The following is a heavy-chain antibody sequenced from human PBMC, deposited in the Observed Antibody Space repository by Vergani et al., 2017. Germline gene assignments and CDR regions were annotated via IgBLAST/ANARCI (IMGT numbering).Heavy chain of an antibody. CDR3: VRDRGLXAGGRCYTEAWDY. J-gene: IGHJ4*02. D-gene: IGHD2-2*02. V-gene: IGHV3-30-3*01. Sequence: QVQLVESGGGVFQPGTSLRLSCVVSGFALNRHAMYWVRQAPGKWLEWVVGISFDGTNEYYPDLVKGRFTISRDIAKNTLYLQVRSLRLEDTGVYHCVRDRGLXAGGRCYTEAWDYWGQGTPVTVSS. CDR1: GFALNRHA. CDR2: ISFDGTNE.